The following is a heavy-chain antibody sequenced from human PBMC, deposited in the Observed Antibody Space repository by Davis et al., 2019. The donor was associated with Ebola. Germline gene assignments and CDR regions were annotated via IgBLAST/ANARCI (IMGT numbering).Heavy chain of an antibody. J-gene: IGHJ5*02. CDR2: IIPLFGTA. CDR1: GGTFTSYA. CDR3: ARGGGGDSSGFQSWFDP. Sequence: SVKVSCKASGGTFTSYAISWVRQAPGQGLEWMGGIIPLFGTANYAQKFQDRVTITADESTSTSYMELNSRRSDDTAVYYCARGGGGDSSGFQSWFDPWGQGTLVTVSS. V-gene: IGHV1-69*13. D-gene: IGHD3-22*01.